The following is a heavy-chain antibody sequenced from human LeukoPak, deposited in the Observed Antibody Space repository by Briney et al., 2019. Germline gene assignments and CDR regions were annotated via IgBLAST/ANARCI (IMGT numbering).Heavy chain of an antibody. CDR2: INTYNGNT. V-gene: IGHV1-18*04. J-gene: IGHJ5*02. Sequence: EASVKVSCKASGYTYTNYGISWVRQGPGQGLEWMGWINTYNGNTNYAQKFQGRVTMTTDTSTSTAYMELRSLRSDDTAVYYCARNSPRDVAGRQFLPGVLSLLSQCDNCFDPWGQGTLVSVSS. CDR1: GYTYTNYG. CDR3: ARNSPRDVAGRQFLPGVLSLLSQCDNCFDP. D-gene: IGHD7-27*01.